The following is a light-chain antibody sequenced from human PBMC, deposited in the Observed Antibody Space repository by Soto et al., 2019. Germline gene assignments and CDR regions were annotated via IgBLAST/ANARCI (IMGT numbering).Light chain of an antibody. CDR1: QSISSSY. Sequence: EIVLTQSPGTLSLSPGERATLSCRASQSISSSYLAWYQQKPGQAPRLLIYGPSSRATGIPDRFSGSGSGTDCTLTINRLEPEDFAVYYWQQYDSSPRTFGQGTKVEIK. CDR2: GPS. CDR3: QQYDSSPRT. J-gene: IGKJ1*01. V-gene: IGKV3-20*01.